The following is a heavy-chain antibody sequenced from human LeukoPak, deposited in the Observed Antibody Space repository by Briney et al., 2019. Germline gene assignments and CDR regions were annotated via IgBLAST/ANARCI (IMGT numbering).Heavy chain of an antibody. CDR1: GGSISSYS. J-gene: IGHJ6*03. D-gene: IGHD4-17*01. Sequence: SETLSLTCAVSGGSISSYSWSWIRQPPGKGLEWIGYIYTTGSTNYNPSLKSRVTISVDTSMNHFSPKLSSVTAADTAVYYCAGESVTTSYYYYYMDVWGKGTTVTISS. V-gene: IGHV4-59*01. CDR3: AGESVTTSYYYYYMDV. CDR2: IYTTGST.